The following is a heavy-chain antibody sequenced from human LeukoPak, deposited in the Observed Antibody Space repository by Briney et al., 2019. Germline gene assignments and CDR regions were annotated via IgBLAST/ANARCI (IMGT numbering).Heavy chain of an antibody. CDR2: INHSGTT. J-gene: IGHJ4*02. CDR3: ARGIVYGSGSYYKAYYFDS. CDR1: GGSFSGSY. Sequence: NPSETLSLTCSVSGGSFSGSYWSWIRQPPGKGLEWIGEINHSGTTNYNPSLASRVTVSVDTSKNQFSLNLTSVTAADTAVYFCARGIVYGSGSYYKAYYFDSWGQGTLVTVSS. D-gene: IGHD3-10*01. V-gene: IGHV4-34*01.